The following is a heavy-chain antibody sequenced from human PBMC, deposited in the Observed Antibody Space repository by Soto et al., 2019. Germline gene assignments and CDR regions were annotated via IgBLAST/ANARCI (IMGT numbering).Heavy chain of an antibody. CDR1: GGTFSSSA. J-gene: IGHJ4*02. CDR3: ARTVGTEDDFWSGSLFDY. V-gene: IGHV1-69*06. D-gene: IGHD3-3*01. Sequence: QVQLVQSGAEVKKPGSSVKVSCKASGGTFSSSAISWVRQAPGQGLEWMGGIIPLFGTANYAQKFQGRVTITADKSTSTAYMELSSLRSEDSAVYYCARTVGTEDDFWSGSLFDYWGQGTLVTVSS. CDR2: IIPLFGTA.